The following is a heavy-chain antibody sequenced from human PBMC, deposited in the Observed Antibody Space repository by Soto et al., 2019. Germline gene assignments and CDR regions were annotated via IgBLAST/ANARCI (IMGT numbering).Heavy chain of an antibody. V-gene: IGHV3-53*01. D-gene: IGHD2-15*01. CDR1: GFTVSSNY. J-gene: IGHJ6*02. CDR2: IYSGGST. CDR3: ARDHCSGGSCYPYYYGMDV. Sequence: PGGSLRLSFAASGFTVSSNYMSWVRQAPGKGLEWVSVIYSGGSTYYADSVKGRFTISRDNSKNTLYLQMNSLRAEDTAVYYCARDHCSGGSCYPYYYGMDVWGQGTTVTVSS.